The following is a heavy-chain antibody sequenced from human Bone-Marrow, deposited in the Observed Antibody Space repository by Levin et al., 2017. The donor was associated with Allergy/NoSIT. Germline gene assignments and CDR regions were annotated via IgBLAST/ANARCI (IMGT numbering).Heavy chain of an antibody. CDR2: ISYDGSNK. J-gene: IGHJ4*02. D-gene: IGHD6-13*01. Sequence: AGGSLRLSCAASGFTFSSYGMHWVRQAPGKGLEWVAVISYDGSNKYYADSVKGRFTISRDNSKNTLYLQMNSLRAEDTAVYYCAKRGMYSSSPYYFDYWGQGTLVTVSS. V-gene: IGHV3-30*18. CDR3: AKRGMYSSSPYYFDY. CDR1: GFTFSSYG.